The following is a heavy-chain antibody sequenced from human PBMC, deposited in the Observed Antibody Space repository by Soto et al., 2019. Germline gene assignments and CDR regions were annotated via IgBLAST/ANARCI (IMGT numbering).Heavy chain of an antibody. Sequence: SETLSLTCTVSGGSISSSNYYWGWIRQPPGKGLEWIGSIFYSGSTYYNPSLKSRVTISVDTSKNQFSLKLRSVTAAGTAVFYCARDVVATCMDVWGQGTTVTVSS. V-gene: IGHV4-39*02. D-gene: IGHD2-21*02. CDR1: GGSISSSNYY. CDR2: IFYSGST. J-gene: IGHJ6*02. CDR3: ARDVVATCMDV.